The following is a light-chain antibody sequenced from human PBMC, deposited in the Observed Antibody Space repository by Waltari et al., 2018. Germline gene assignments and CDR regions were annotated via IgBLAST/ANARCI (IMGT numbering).Light chain of an antibody. V-gene: IGLV1-40*01. CDR2: GKN. J-gene: IGLJ3*02. Sequence: QSILTQPTSVSGAPGQRVTISCTGSSSNIGAGHDVHWYQAFPGTAPKLLIYGKNNRPPGVPDRFSGSKSGSSASLAINGLQAEDEADYYCQSFDSNVRGGVVFGGGTKVTVL. CDR1: SSNIGAGHD. CDR3: QSFDSNVRGGVV.